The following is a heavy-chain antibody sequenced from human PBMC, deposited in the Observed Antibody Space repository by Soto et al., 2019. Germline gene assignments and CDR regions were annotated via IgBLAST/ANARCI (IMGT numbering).Heavy chain of an antibody. CDR1: GYTFTSYD. V-gene: IGHV1-8*01. Sequence: ASVKVSCKASGYTFTSYDINWVRQATGQGLEWMGWMNPNSGNTGYAQKFQGRVTMTRNTSISTAYMELSSLRSEDTAVYYCARALRVVSATYYYYYMDVWGKGTTVTVSS. CDR3: ARALRVVSATYYYYYMDV. D-gene: IGHD2-15*01. J-gene: IGHJ6*03. CDR2: MNPNSGNT.